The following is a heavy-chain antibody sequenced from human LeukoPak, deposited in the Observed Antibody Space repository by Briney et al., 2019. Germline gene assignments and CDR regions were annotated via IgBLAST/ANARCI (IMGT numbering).Heavy chain of an antibody. CDR1: GFTFSSHA. J-gene: IGHJ4*02. Sequence: QSGGSLRLSCAASGFTFSSHAMSWVRQAPGKGLEWVSVISGSGGTTHYADSVKGRFTISRDNSKNTLYLQMNSLRGEDTAVYYCAKDGQVNQPDRLFTDWGQGTLVIVSS. CDR3: AKDGQVNQPDRLFTD. D-gene: IGHD1-14*01. CDR2: ISGSGGTT. V-gene: IGHV3-23*01.